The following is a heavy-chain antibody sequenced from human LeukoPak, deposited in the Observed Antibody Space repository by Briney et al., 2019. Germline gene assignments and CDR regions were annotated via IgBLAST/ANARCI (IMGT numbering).Heavy chain of an antibody. J-gene: IGHJ4*02. CDR1: GGSISSGSYY. Sequence: PSQTLSLTCTVSGGSISSGSYYWSWIRQPAGKGLEWIGYIYYSGSTNYNPSLKSRVTISVDTSRNQFSLKLSSVTAADTAVYYCARMKIAAAPTPFDYWGQGTLVTVSS. V-gene: IGHV4-61*10. D-gene: IGHD6-13*01. CDR3: ARMKIAAAPTPFDY. CDR2: IYYSGST.